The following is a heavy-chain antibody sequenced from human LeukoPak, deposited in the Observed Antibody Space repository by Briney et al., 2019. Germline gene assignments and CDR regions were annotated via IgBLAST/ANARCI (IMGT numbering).Heavy chain of an antibody. J-gene: IGHJ4*02. V-gene: IGHV1-69*04. Sequence: GASVKVSCKASGGTFSSYAIGWVRQAPGQGLEWMGRIIPILGIANYAQKFQGRVTITADKSTSTAYMELSSLRSEDTAVYYCARDRGGYCSSTSCHREAFDYWGQGTLVTVSS. CDR2: IIPILGIA. D-gene: IGHD2-2*02. CDR1: GGTFSSYA. CDR3: ARDRGGYCSSTSCHREAFDY.